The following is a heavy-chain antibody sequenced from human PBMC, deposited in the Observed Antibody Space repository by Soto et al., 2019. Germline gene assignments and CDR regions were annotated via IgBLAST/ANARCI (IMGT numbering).Heavy chain of an antibody. J-gene: IGHJ4*02. CDR1: GFTFSSYA. CDR2: ISYDGSNK. CDR3: ARGPSSLTRFDY. D-gene: IGHD2-2*01. Sequence: ESGGGVVQPGRSLRLSCAASGFTFSSYAMHWARQAPGKGLEWVAGISYDGSNKYYPDSVKGRFTISRDNSKKTLYLQMNSLRAEDTAVYYCARGPSSLTRFDYWGQGTLVTVSS. V-gene: IGHV3-30-3*01.